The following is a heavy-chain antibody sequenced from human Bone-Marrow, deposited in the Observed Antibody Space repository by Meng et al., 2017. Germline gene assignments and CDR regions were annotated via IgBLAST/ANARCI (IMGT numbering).Heavy chain of an antibody. D-gene: IGHD1-26*01. V-gene: IGHV3-74*02. J-gene: IGHJ4*02. CDR3: ASYGIDY. CDR2: INSDGSST. Sequence: VQLGGSGGGLVKPGGSLSLSCAASGFTFSNAWMSWVRQAPGKGLVWVSRINSDGSSTSYADSVKGRFTISRDNAKNTLYLQMNSLRAEDTAVYYCASYGIDYWGQGTLVTVSS. CDR1: GFTFSNAW.